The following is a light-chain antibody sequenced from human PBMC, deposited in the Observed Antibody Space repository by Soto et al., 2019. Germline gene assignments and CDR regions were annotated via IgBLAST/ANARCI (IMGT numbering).Light chain of an antibody. CDR3: RSYTRNSTLV. CDR2: GDS. J-gene: IGLJ2*01. Sequence: QSVLTQPPSVSGAPGQRVTISCTGSSSNVGADYDVHWYQQHPGTAPKLLIYGDSNRPSGVSDRFSGSKSGTSASLTITGLQAEDEADYYCRSYTRNSTLVFGGGTKLTVL. V-gene: IGLV1-40*01. CDR1: SSNVGADYD.